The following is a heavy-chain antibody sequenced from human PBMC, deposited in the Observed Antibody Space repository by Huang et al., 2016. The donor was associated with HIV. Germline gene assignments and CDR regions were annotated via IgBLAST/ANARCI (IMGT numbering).Heavy chain of an antibody. J-gene: IGHJ4*02. D-gene: IGHD2-21*02. Sequence: QVQLVESGGGVVQPGRSLRLSCAASGFTLRTYAMHWVRQAPGKGLEWVAVTSSDGTNKVYSGSVKGRFSSSRDNSKNTLYLQMNSLRTDDTAVYYCARDFYIGDSLTLDHWGQGTLVTVAS. V-gene: IGHV3-30-3*01. CDR3: ARDFYIGDSLTLDH. CDR1: GFTLRTYA. CDR2: TSSDGTNK.